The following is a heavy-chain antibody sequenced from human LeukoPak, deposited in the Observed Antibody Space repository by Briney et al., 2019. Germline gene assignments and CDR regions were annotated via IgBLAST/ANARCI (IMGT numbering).Heavy chain of an antibody. CDR3: AREGGFYRPLDY. CDR2: VHLDGRT. D-gene: IGHD3-3*01. J-gene: IGHJ4*02. Sequence: SETLSLTCGVSGGSVISTNWWTWVRQPPGKGLEWIGEVHLDGRTNYNPSLESRLTMSVDVSENQVSLKLTSVTAADTAVYYCAREGGFYRPLDYSGQGTLVTVSS. CDR1: GGSVISTNW. V-gene: IGHV4-4*02.